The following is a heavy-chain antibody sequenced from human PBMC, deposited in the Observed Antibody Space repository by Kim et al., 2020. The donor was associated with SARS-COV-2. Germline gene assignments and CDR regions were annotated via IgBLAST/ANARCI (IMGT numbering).Heavy chain of an antibody. V-gene: IGHV1-2*02. D-gene: IGHD2-2*01. CDR3: ARLNPYQLLYYFDY. CDR2: INPNSGGT. J-gene: IGHJ4*02. Sequence: ASVKVSCKASGYTFTGYYMHWVRQAPGQGLEWMGWINPNSGGTNYAQKFQGRVTMTRDTSISTAYMELSRLRSDDTAVYYCARLNPYQLLYYFDYWGQGTLVTVSS. CDR1: GYTFTGYY.